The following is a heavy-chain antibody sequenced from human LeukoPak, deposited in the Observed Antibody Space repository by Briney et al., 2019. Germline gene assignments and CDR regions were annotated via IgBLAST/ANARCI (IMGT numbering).Heavy chain of an antibody. J-gene: IGHJ6*04. D-gene: IGHD3-10*01. Sequence: GGSLRLSCAASGFTFSSYSMNWVRQAPGKGLEWVSSISSSSSYIYYADSVKGRFTISRDNAKNSLYLQMNSLRAEDTAVYYCARGAREVGFGELLYYYGMDVWGKGTTVTVSS. CDR2: ISSSSSYI. CDR3: ARGAREVGFGELLYYYGMDV. V-gene: IGHV3-21*01. CDR1: GFTFSSYS.